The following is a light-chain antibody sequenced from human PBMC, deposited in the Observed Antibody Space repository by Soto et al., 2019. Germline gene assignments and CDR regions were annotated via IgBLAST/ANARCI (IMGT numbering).Light chain of an antibody. CDR3: ASWDDSLKGPV. Sequence: QSVLTQPPSASGTPGQRVTISCSGSSSNIGTNTVNWYQHLPGTAPKLLIYSNNQRPSGVPVRFSGSKSATSAALAISGLQSEDEADYYCASWDDSLKGPVFGGGTKLTVL. CDR2: SNN. J-gene: IGLJ2*01. V-gene: IGLV1-44*01. CDR1: SSNIGTNT.